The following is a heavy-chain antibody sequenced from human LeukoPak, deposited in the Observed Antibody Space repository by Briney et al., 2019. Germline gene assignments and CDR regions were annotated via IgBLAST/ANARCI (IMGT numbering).Heavy chain of an antibody. V-gene: IGHV1-69*06. CDR3: ARGNDSRDPPHFDY. D-gene: IGHD3-16*01. Sequence: GSSVKVSCRASGGTFSSYAISWVRQAPGQGLEWMGGIIPIFGTANYAQKFQGRVTITADKSTRTAYMELSSLRSEDTAVYYCARGNDSRDPPHFDYWGQGTLVTVSS. J-gene: IGHJ4*02. CDR1: GGTFSSYA. CDR2: IIPIFGTA.